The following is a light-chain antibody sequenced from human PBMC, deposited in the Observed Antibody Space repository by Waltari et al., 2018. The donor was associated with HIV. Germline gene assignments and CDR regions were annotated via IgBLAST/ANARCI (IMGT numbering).Light chain of an antibody. Sequence: QSALTQPASVSGSPGQSITISCTGTSSDVGSYNLVSWYQQHPGKAPQLMIYEGSKRPPGVSNRFSGSKSGSTASLTISGLQAEDEAGYYCCSYAGSSPVLFGGGTKLTVL. V-gene: IGLV2-23*01. J-gene: IGLJ2*01. CDR2: EGS. CDR3: CSYAGSSPVL. CDR1: SSDVGSYNL.